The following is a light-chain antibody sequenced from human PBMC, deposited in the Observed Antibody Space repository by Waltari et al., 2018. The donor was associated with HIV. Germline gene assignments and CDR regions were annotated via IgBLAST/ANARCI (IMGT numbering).Light chain of an antibody. CDR1: SSNIGSNY. J-gene: IGLJ3*02. V-gene: IGLV1-47*01. Sequence: QSVLTQPPSAPGTPGQSVTISCSGSSSNIGSNYVYWYQQLPGTAPKLLIYRNNQRPSWVPDRFSGFKSGTSASLAISGLRSEDEADYYCAAWDDNLSGWVFGGGTKVTVL. CDR3: AAWDDNLSGWV. CDR2: RNN.